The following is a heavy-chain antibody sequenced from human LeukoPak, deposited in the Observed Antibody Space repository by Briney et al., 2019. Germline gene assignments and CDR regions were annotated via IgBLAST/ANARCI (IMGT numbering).Heavy chain of an antibody. Sequence: GASVKVSCKASGYTFTSYAMHWVRQAPGQRLEWMGWINAGNGNTKYSQKFQGRVTITRDTSASTAYMELSSLRSEDTAVYYCARTPLGPYSSSYNWFDPWGQGTLVPVSS. CDR3: ARTPLGPYSSSYNWFDP. CDR2: INAGNGNT. CDR1: GYTFTSYA. V-gene: IGHV1-3*01. J-gene: IGHJ5*02. D-gene: IGHD6-13*01.